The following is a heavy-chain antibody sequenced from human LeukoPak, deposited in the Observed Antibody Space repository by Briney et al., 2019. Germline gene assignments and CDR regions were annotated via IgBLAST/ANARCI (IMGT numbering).Heavy chain of an antibody. D-gene: IGHD1-1*01. Sequence: GGSLRLSCAASGFTFSSYAMSWVRQAPGKGLEWVSAISGSGGSTHYADSVKGRFTISRDNSKNTLYLQMNSLRAEDTAVYYCAKDSIDHNGVYDAFDIWGQGTLVTVSS. CDR2: ISGSGGST. CDR1: GFTFSSYA. J-gene: IGHJ3*02. CDR3: AKDSIDHNGVYDAFDI. V-gene: IGHV3-23*01.